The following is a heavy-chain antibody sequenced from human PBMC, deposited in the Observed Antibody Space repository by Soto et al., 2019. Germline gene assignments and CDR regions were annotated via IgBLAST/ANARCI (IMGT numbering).Heavy chain of an antibody. V-gene: IGHV3-72*01. Sequence: GGSLRLSCAASGFTFSDHYMDWVRQAPGKGLEWVGRTRNKANSYTTEYAASVKGRFTISRDDSKNSLYLQMTRLKTEDTAVDYGAREEVRAAAAGRDAFDIWGQGTMVTVSS. CDR1: GFTFSDHY. J-gene: IGHJ3*02. CDR3: AREEVRAAAAGRDAFDI. D-gene: IGHD6-13*01. CDR2: TRNKANSYTT.